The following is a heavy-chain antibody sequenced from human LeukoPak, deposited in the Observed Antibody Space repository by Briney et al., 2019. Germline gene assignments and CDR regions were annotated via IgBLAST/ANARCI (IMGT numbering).Heavy chain of an antibody. CDR3: ARVPDCGGDCTKLDAFDI. CDR1: GGSFSGYY. V-gene: IGHV4-34*09. Sequence: SETLSLTCAVYGGSFSGYYWSWIRQPPGKGLEWIGEINHSGSTNYNPSLKSRVTISVDTSKNQFSLKLSSVTAADTAVYYCARVPDCGGDCTKLDAFDIWGQGTMVTVSS. D-gene: IGHD2-21*01. CDR2: INHSGST. J-gene: IGHJ3*02.